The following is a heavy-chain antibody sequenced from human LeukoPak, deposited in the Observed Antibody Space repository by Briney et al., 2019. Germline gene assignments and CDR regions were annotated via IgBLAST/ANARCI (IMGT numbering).Heavy chain of an antibody. Sequence: GGSLRLSCAASGFTFDDYAMHWARQAPGKGLEWVSGISWNSGSIGYADSVKGRFTISRDNAKNSLYLQMNSLRAEDMALYYCAKGVVTVTTPLFDYWGQGTLVTVSS. CDR3: AKGVVTVTTPLFDY. J-gene: IGHJ4*02. CDR1: GFTFDDYA. CDR2: ISWNSGSI. V-gene: IGHV3-9*03. D-gene: IGHD4-17*01.